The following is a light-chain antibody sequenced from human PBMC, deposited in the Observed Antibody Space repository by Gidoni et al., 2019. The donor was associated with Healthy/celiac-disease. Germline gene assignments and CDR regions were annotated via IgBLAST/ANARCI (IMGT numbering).Light chain of an antibody. Sequence: ELVLTQSPGTLSLSPGERATLSCRASQSVSSSYLAWYQQKPGQAPRLLIYGASSRATGIPERFSGSGSGTDFTLTISRLEPEDFAVYYCQQYGSSPRTFGQGTKVEIK. V-gene: IGKV3-20*01. CDR3: QQYGSSPRT. CDR1: QSVSSSY. CDR2: GAS. J-gene: IGKJ1*01.